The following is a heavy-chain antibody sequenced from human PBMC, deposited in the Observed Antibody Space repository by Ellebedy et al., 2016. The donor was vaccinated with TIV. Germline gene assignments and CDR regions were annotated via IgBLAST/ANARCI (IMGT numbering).Heavy chain of an antibody. J-gene: IGHJ4*02. CDR3: AGYGDFSY. D-gene: IGHD4-17*01. CDR2: ISHSSGTT. Sequence: ESLKISCAASGFSVGSYDMHWVRQAPGKGLEWVSFISHSSGTTFYADSVRGRFTISRDNAKNSLSLQMNSLRVDDTAVYYCAGYGDFSYWGQGTLVTVSS. CDR1: GFSVGSYD. V-gene: IGHV3-48*01.